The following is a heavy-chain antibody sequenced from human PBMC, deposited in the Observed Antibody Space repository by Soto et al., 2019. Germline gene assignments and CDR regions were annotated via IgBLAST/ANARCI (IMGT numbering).Heavy chain of an antibody. Sequence: HPGGSRRLSCAASGFTFSSYGMHWVRQAPGKGLEWVAVISYDGSNKYYADSVKGRFTISRDNSKNTLYLQMNSLSAEDTAVYYCAKGPVATYYYDSSGYYFDYWGQGTLVTVSS. J-gene: IGHJ4*02. D-gene: IGHD3-22*01. CDR2: ISYDGSNK. V-gene: IGHV3-30*18. CDR3: AKGPVATYYYDSSGYYFDY. CDR1: GFTFSSYG.